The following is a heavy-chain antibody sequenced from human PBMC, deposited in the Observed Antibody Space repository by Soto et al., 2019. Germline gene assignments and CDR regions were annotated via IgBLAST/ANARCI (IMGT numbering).Heavy chain of an antibody. CDR3: ARDDVLCDGGRCYGGPLDV. J-gene: IGHJ6*04. D-gene: IGHD2-15*01. CDR1: GFTVSSKY. V-gene: IGHV3-66*01. Sequence: EVHLVESGGGLVQPGGSLRLSCAASGFTVSSKYMSWVRQAPGKGLEWVSLIQSGGPTYYADSVKCRFTISRDTSENTLHLQMDSLRAEDTAVYYCARDDVLCDGGRCYGGPLDVWGKGTTVTVSS. CDR2: IQSGGPT.